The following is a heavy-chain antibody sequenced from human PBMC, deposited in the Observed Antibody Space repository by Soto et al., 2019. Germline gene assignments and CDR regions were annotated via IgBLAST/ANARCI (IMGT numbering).Heavy chain of an antibody. D-gene: IGHD3-22*01. J-gene: IGHJ1*01. CDR3: AREYITMNGH. CDR1: GGTFSSYA. CDR2: IIPIFGTA. V-gene: IGHV1-69*12. Sequence: QVQLVQSGAEVKKPGSSVKVSCKASGGTFSSYAISWVRHAPGQGLEWMGGIIPIFGTANYAQKVQGRVTITADESTSTDYMELSSLRSDDTAVYYCAREYITMNGHWGQGTLVTVSS.